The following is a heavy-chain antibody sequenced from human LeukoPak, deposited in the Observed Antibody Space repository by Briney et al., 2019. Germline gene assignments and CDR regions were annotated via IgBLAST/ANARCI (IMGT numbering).Heavy chain of an antibody. CDR1: GGSIRSYY. CDR2: IYYSGVT. Sequence: SETLSLTCAVSGGSIRSYYWSWVRQPPGKGLEWMWYIYYSGVTNYNPSLKSRVAFSVETSKSQFSLKLSSVTAADTAAYYCATSGATTATTWGGNWFDPWGQGALVTVSS. V-gene: IGHV4-59*01. J-gene: IGHJ5*02. D-gene: IGHD4-17*01. CDR3: ATSGATTATTWGGNWFDP.